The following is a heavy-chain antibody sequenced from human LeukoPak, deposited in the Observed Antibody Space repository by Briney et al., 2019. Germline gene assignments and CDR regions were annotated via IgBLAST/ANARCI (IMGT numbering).Heavy chain of an antibody. CDR3: ARGAIGIFSSGIDNAFDI. CDR2: ISAYNGDT. Sequence: ASVKVSCKASGYTFTSYGINWVRQARGQGLEWMGWISAYNGDTNYAQKLQGRVTMTTDTSTSTAYMELSSLRSEDTAVYYCARGAIGIFSSGIDNAFDIWGQGTMVTVSS. CDR1: GYTFTSYG. V-gene: IGHV1-18*01. J-gene: IGHJ3*02. D-gene: IGHD1-26*01.